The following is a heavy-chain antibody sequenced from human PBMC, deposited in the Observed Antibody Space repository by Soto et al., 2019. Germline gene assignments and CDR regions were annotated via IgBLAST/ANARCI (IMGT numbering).Heavy chain of an antibody. CDR1: RFRFSSYA. V-gene: IGHV3-30-3*01. CDR2: ISHDGINK. D-gene: IGHD6-19*01. J-gene: IGHJ5*02. CDR3: ARDMYSSDYFVKWFEP. Sequence: QVRLVEAGGGVVQPGRSLRLSCTASRFRFSSYAMYWFRQPPGKGLEWVAVISHDGINKHYADSVKGRVTVSRDNSNHSLDLQLNSLRGEDTAMYYCARDMYSSDYFVKWFEPWGQGTLVTVSS.